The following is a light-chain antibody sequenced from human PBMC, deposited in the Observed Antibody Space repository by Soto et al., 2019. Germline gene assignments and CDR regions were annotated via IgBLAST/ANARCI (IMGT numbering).Light chain of an antibody. CDR3: QQRSDWPLT. V-gene: IGKV3-11*01. CDR1: QSVRSY. J-gene: IGKJ4*01. Sequence: IVLTQSPVTLSLSPGESATLSCSTSQSVRSYLAWYQQKPGQAPRLLMYDASNRATGIPARFRGSGSGTDFTLTISSLEPEDFAVYYCQQRSDWPLTFGGGTKVEIK. CDR2: DAS.